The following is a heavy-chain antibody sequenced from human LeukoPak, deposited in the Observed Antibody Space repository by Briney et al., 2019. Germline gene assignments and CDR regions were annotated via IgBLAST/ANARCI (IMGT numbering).Heavy chain of an antibody. CDR2: ISYDGSNK. Sequence: LSLTCAVYGGSFSGYYWSWIRQAPGKGLEWVAVISYDGSNKYYADSVKGRFTISRDNSKNTLYLQMNSLRAEDTAVYYCAKDSHPVIAAAGQSDYWGQGTLATVSS. D-gene: IGHD6-13*01. CDR3: AKDSHPVIAAAGQSDY. CDR1: GGSFSGYY. J-gene: IGHJ4*02. V-gene: IGHV3-30*18.